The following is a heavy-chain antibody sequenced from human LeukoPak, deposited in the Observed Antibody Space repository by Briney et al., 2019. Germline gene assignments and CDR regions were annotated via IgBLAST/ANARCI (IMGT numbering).Heavy chain of an antibody. CDR3: ARLAVADHYYYYGMDV. D-gene: IGHD6-19*01. CDR1: GYSISSGYY. V-gene: IGHV4-38-2*02. J-gene: IGHJ6*02. CDR2: IYHSGST. Sequence: SETLSLTCTVSGYSISSGYYWGWIRQPPGKGLEWIGSIYHSGSTYYNPSLKSRVTISVDTSKNQFFLKLSSVTAADTAVYYCARLAVADHYYYYGMDVWGQGTTVTVS.